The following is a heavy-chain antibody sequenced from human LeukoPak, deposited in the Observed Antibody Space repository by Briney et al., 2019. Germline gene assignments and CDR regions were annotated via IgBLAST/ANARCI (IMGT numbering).Heavy chain of an antibody. CDR1: GFTVTSNY. V-gene: IGHV3-53*01. J-gene: IGHJ4*02. Sequence: GGSLRLSCAASGFTVTSNYMSWVRQAPGKGLEWVSFIYGGDSAYYADSVKGRFTISTDSSKNTLFLQMNGLRAEDTAVYYRARDRFFDYWGQGTLVTVSS. CDR2: IYGGDSA. CDR3: ARDRFFDY.